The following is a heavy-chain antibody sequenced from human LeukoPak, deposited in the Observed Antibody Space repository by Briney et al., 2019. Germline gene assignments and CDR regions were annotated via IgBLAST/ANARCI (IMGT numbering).Heavy chain of an antibody. CDR1: GGSISSGGYS. V-gene: IGHV4-30-2*01. D-gene: IGHD3-22*01. CDR2: VYHSGNT. J-gene: IGHJ5*02. CDR3: ARSYDSSGYYLNWFDL. Sequence: SETLSLTCAVSGGSISSGGYSWSWIRQPPGKGLEWIGSVYHSGNTYYNPSLKSRVTISLDRSKNQFSLRLSSVTAADTAVYYCARSYDSSGYYLNWFDLWGQGTLVSVSS.